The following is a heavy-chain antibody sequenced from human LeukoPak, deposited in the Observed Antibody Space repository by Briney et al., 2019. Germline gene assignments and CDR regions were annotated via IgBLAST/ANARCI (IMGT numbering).Heavy chain of an antibody. D-gene: IGHD5-18*01. Sequence: PGGSLRLSCAASGFTFSSYSMNWVRQAPGKGLEWVANIKQDGSEKYYVDSVKGRFTISRDNAKNSLYLQMNSLRAEDTAVYYCARDLRRQLWLPLGMDVWGKGTTVTVSS. J-gene: IGHJ6*04. CDR1: GFTFSSYS. CDR3: ARDLRRQLWLPLGMDV. V-gene: IGHV3-7*01. CDR2: IKQDGSEK.